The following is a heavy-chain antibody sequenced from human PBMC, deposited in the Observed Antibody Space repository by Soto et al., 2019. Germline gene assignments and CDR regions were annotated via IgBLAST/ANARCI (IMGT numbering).Heavy chain of an antibody. Sequence: EVQLVESGGGLVQPGRSLRLSCAASGFSFDEYGMHWVRQAPGKGLEWVSGISWNSGTIGYADSVKGRFSISRDNAKKSLYLQMNSLRPEDRALYYCAKSKGGTANGMDVWGQGTTVIVSS. CDR1: GFSFDEYG. V-gene: IGHV3-9*01. CDR3: AKSKGGTANGMDV. J-gene: IGHJ6*02. CDR2: ISWNSGTI. D-gene: IGHD2-21*02.